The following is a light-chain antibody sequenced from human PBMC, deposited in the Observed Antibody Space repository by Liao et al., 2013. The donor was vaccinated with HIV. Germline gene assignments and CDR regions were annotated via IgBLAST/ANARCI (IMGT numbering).Light chain of an antibody. J-gene: IGLJ1*01. CDR1: NIGSKS. CDR3: QAWDSTIAYV. Sequence: SYELTQPPSVSVAPGKTARITCGGDNIGSKSVHWYQQKPGQAPVLVIYYDNDRPSGIPERFSGSNSGNTATLTISGTQAMDEADYYCQAWDSTIAYVFGTGTKVTVL. CDR2: YDN. V-gene: IGLV3-21*01.